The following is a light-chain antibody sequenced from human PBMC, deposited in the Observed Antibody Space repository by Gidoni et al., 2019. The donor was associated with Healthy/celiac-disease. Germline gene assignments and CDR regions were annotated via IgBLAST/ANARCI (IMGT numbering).Light chain of an antibody. CDR2: GNS. J-gene: IGLJ3*02. CDR3: QSYDSSLSGLWV. CDR1: SSNIGAGYD. V-gene: IGLV1-40*01. Sequence: QSVLTPPPSVSGAPGPRVTTSCTGSSSNIGAGYDVHWYQQLPGTAPKLLIYGNSNRPSGVPDRFSGSKSGTSASLAITGLQAEDEADYYCQSYDSSLSGLWVFGGGTKLTVL.